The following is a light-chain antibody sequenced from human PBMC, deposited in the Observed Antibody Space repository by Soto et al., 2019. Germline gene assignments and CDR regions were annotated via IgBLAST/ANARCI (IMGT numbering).Light chain of an antibody. CDR3: QQRSNWPPFS. CDR2: DAS. CDR1: QSVSRY. Sequence: EIVLTPSPATLSLSPGERATLYCRASQSVSRYLAWYQQTPGQAPRLLIYDASNRATGIPARFSGSGSGTDFTLTISSLEPEDFAVYYCQQRSNWPPFSFGGGTKVDIK. J-gene: IGKJ4*01. V-gene: IGKV3-11*01.